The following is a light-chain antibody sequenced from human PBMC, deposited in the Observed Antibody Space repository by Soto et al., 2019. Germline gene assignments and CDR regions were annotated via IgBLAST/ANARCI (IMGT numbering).Light chain of an antibody. CDR3: AAWDDSLMGVV. V-gene: IGLV1-44*01. Sequence: QSVLTQPPSASGTPGQRVTISCSGSSSNIGSNTVNWYQQLPGTAPKLLIYSNNQRPSGVPDRFSGSKSGTSASLAISGLQSEDEDDYYCAAWDDSLMGVVFGGGTKLTVL. CDR2: SNN. J-gene: IGLJ2*01. CDR1: SSNIGSNT.